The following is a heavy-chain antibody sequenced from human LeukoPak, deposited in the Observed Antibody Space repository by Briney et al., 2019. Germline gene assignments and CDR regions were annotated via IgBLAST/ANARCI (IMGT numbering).Heavy chain of an antibody. CDR1: GYSFTSYG. Sequence: GESLKISCKGSGYSFTSYGISWVRQAPGQGLEWMGWISAYNGNTNYAQKLQGRVTMTTDTSTSTAYMELRSLRSDDTAVYYCAIAVAGVDWFDPWGQGTLVTVSS. V-gene: IGHV1-18*01. CDR2: ISAYNGNT. D-gene: IGHD6-19*01. J-gene: IGHJ5*02. CDR3: AIAVAGVDWFDP.